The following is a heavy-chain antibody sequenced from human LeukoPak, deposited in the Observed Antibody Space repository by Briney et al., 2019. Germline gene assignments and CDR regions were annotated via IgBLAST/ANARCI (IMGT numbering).Heavy chain of an antibody. Sequence: PSETLSLTCTVSGGSISSGSYYWSWIRQPAGKGLEWIGRIYTSGSTNYNPSLKSRVTISVDTSKNQFSLKLSSVTAADTAVYYCAPGSSGYYSYWFDPWGQGTLVTVSS. CDR2: IYTSGST. CDR3: APGSSGYYSYWFDP. V-gene: IGHV4-61*02. CDR1: GGSISSGSYY. D-gene: IGHD3-22*01. J-gene: IGHJ5*02.